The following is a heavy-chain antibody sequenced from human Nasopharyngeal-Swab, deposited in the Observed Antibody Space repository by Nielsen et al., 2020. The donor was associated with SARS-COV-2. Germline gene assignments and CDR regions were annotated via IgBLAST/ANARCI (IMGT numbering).Heavy chain of an antibody. CDR3: ARDEVGTGYWTGYGMDV. CDR2: INPSGGST. CDR1: GYTFTSYY. D-gene: IGHD3/OR15-3a*01. Sequence: ASVKVSCKASGYTFTSYYMHWGRQAPGQGREWMGIINPSGGSTSYAQKFQGRVTMTRDTSTSTVYMELSSLRSEDTAVYYCARDEVGTGYWTGYGMDVWGQGTTVTVSS. V-gene: IGHV1-46*01. J-gene: IGHJ6*02.